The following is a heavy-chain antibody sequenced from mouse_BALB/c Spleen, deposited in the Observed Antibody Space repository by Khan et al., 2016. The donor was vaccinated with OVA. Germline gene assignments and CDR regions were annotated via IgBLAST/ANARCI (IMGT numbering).Heavy chain of an antibody. J-gene: IGHJ2*01. CDR3: ARTARIKY. Sequence: EVQLQESGPGLVKPSQSLSLTCTVTGYSITSGYGWNWIRQFPGNKLEWMGYISYSGSTNYNPSLKSRISITRDTSKNQYCLQLNSVTTEDTATYYCARTARIKYWGQGTTLTVSS. V-gene: IGHV3-2*02. CDR2: ISYSGST. D-gene: IGHD1-2*01. CDR1: GYSITSGYG.